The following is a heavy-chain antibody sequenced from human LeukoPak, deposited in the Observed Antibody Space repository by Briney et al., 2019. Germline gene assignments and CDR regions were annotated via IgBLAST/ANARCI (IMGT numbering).Heavy chain of an antibody. V-gene: IGHV4-59*01. Sequence: SETLSLTCTVSGGSISRYYWSWIRQPPGKGLEWIGYIYYSGSTNYNPSLKSRVTISVGTSKNQFSLKLSSVTAADTAVYYCARDYYGSGSAHASDIWGQGTMVTVSS. J-gene: IGHJ3*02. CDR1: GGSISRYY. CDR3: ARDYYGSGSAHASDI. CDR2: IYYSGST. D-gene: IGHD3-10*01.